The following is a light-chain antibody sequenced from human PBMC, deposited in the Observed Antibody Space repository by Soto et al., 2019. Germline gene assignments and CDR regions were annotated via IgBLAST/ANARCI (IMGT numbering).Light chain of an antibody. V-gene: IGKV1-39*01. CDR3: QQTYSLPGT. CDR1: QTINNY. J-gene: IGKJ3*01. Sequence: DIQMTQSPSSLSAVVGDRLTITCRASQTINNYLNWYQQKPGTAPKLLIFAASNLHNGVPPRFSGSGSGTDVTLTISNWQPEDFATYFCQQTYSLPGTFGPGTKVDLK. CDR2: AAS.